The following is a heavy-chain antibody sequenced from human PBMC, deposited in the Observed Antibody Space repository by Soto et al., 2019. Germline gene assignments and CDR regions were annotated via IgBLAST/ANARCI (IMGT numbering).Heavy chain of an antibody. D-gene: IGHD6-13*01. J-gene: IGHJ4*02. Sequence: ASVEVSCKXSGYTFTTYGISWVRQAPGQGLEWMGWISASNDNTNYAQKLQGRVAMTTDTSTSTAYMELRSLRSDDTAMYYCARDTGSSSWYYFFDYWGQGTLVTVSS. CDR1: GYTFTTYG. V-gene: IGHV1-18*01. CDR2: ISASNDNT. CDR3: ARDTGSSSWYYFFDY.